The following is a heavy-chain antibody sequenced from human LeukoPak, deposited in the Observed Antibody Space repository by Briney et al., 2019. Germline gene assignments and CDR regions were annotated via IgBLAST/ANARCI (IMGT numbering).Heavy chain of an antibody. CDR1: GFTFSSYA. J-gene: IGHJ6*02. D-gene: IGHD1-26*01. CDR3: AKGVGLGGMDV. Sequence: GGSLRLSCAASGFTFSSYATHWVRQAPGKGLEWVAVISYDGRNEYYTDSVKGRFTISRDNSKNTVYLQMSSLRTEDTAVYYCAKGVGLGGMDVWGQGTTVIVSS. V-gene: IGHV3-30*04. CDR2: ISYDGRNE.